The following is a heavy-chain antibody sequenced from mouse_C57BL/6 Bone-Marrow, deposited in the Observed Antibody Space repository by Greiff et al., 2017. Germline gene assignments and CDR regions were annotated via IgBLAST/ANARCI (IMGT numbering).Heavy chain of an antibody. CDR1: GYTFTSYW. CDR3: AREGYSNYGYWYFDV. V-gene: IGHV1-50*01. D-gene: IGHD2-5*01. Sequence: QVQLQQPGAELVQPGASVKLSCKASGYTFTSYWMQWVKQRPGQGLEWIGEIDPSDSYTTYNQKFKGKATLTVDTSSSTAYMQLSSLTSEDSAVYYCAREGYSNYGYWYFDVWGTGTTVTVSS. J-gene: IGHJ1*03. CDR2: IDPSDSYT.